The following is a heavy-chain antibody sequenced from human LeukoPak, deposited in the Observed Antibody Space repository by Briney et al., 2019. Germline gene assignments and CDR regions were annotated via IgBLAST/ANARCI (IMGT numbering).Heavy chain of an antibody. J-gene: IGHJ4*02. CDR3: AMGGSAFENSYGYDY. V-gene: IGHV1-69*10. CDR1: GGTFSSYA. CDR2: IIPIFGIA. D-gene: IGHD5-18*01. Sequence: VKVFCKASGGTFSSYASSWVQQAPGQGLEWMGRIIPIFGIANYAQKFQGRVTITADKSTSTAYMELSSLRSEDTAVYYCAMGGSAFENSYGYDYWGQGTLVTVSS.